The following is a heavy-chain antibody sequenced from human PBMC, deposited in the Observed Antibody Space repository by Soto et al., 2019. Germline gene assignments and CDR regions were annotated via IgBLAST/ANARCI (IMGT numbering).Heavy chain of an antibody. CDR1: GYIFTNYA. CDR3: VKDSIVMIRALLLMHD. V-gene: IGHV1-3*01. D-gene: IGHD3-10*01. Sequence: QVQLVQSGAEVKKPGASVKVSCKASGYIFTNYALHWVRQAPGQRLEWMGWINADNGNTKYSQKFQGRFTITRDTPASTGYMELNLLRSEETATYFCVKDSIVMIRALLLMHDWGQGTLVTVSS. CDR2: INADNGNT. J-gene: IGHJ4*01.